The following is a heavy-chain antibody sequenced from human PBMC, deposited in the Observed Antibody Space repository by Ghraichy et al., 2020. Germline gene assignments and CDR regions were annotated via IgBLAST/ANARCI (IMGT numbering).Heavy chain of an antibody. J-gene: IGHJ1*01. CDR3: GLTFQ. Sequence: GGSLRLSCVASGFSFSSYDMNWVRQAPGKGLEWVSYISSNSGSMNYVDSVRGRFTISRDNAKASLYLQMNSQSMFTCRVDHRGLTFQ. CDR2: ISSNSGSM. CDR1: GFSFSSYD. V-gene: IGHV3-48*01. D-gene: IGHD3-10*02.